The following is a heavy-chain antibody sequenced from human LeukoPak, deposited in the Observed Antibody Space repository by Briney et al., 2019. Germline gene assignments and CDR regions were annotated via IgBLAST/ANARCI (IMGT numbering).Heavy chain of an antibody. CDR3: ARVSLETMVILFDY. V-gene: IGHV1-18*01. CDR1: GYTFTSYG. D-gene: IGHD4/OR15-4a*01. J-gene: IGHJ4*02. CDR2: ISAYNGNT. Sequence: ASVKVSCKASGYTFTSYGISWVRQAPGQGLEWMGWISAYNGNTNYAQKLQGRVTMTTDTSTGTAYMELRSLRSDDTAVYYCARVSLETMVILFDYWGQGTLVTVSS.